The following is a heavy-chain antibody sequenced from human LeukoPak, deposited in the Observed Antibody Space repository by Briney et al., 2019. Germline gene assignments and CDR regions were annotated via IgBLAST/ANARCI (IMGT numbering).Heavy chain of an antibody. V-gene: IGHV1-69*13. J-gene: IGHJ3*02. Sequence: ASVTVSCKASGYTFTSYGISWVRQAPGQGLEWMGGIIPIFGTANYAQKFQGRVTITADESTSTAYMELSSLRSEDTAVYYCARVRDGDSSGYYDDAFDIWGQGTMVTVSS. D-gene: IGHD3-22*01. CDR2: IIPIFGTA. CDR1: GYTFTSYG. CDR3: ARVRDGDSSGYYDDAFDI.